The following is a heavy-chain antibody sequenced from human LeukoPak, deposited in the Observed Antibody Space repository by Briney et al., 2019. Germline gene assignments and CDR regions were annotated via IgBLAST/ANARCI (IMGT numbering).Heavy chain of an antibody. CDR3: ARGVSSSWYRAYWYYFDY. Sequence: ASVTVSCKASGYTFTSYAMNWVRQAPGQGLEWMGWINTNTGNPTYAQGFTGRFVFSLDTSVSTAYLQISSLKAEDTAVYYCARGVSSSWYRAYWYYFDYWGQGTLVTVSS. D-gene: IGHD6-13*01. V-gene: IGHV7-4-1*02. CDR2: INTNTGNP. CDR1: GYTFTSYA. J-gene: IGHJ4*02.